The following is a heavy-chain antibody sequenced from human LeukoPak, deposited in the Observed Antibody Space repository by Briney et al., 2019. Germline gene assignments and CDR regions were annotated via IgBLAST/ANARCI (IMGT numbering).Heavy chain of an antibody. CDR1: GFTFSSYG. Sequence: PGRSLRLSCAASGFTFSSYGMHWVRQAPGKGLERVAVIWYDGSNKYYADSVKGRFTISRDNSKNTLYLQMNSLRAEDTAVYYCARERLPYGDTGEPSDYWGQGTLVTVSS. CDR3: ARERLPYGDTGEPSDY. J-gene: IGHJ4*02. CDR2: IWYDGSNK. D-gene: IGHD4-17*01. V-gene: IGHV3-33*01.